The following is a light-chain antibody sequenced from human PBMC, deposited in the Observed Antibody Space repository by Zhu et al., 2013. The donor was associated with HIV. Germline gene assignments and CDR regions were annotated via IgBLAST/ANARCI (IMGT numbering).Light chain of an antibody. J-gene: IGKJ1*01. CDR3: QEYATAST. V-gene: IGKV3-20*01. CDR2: GAS. CDR1: QTIRNNY. Sequence: EIVLTQSPVSLSLSPGETATLSCRASQTIRNNYLAWYQQRPGQAPRLLIYGASTRHTGIPDRFSGSGSGMDFTLTITGLEPEDFAVYYCQEYATASTFGQGTEGGCQT.